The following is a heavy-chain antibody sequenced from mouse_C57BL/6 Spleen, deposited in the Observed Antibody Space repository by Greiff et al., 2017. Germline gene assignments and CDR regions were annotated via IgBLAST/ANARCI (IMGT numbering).Heavy chain of an antibody. CDR1: GYAFSSYW. CDR3: ASVLYYYYFDY. D-gene: IGHD1-1*01. CDR2: IYPGDGDT. Sequence: VQLQQSGAELVKPGASVKISCKASGYAFSSYWMNWVKQRPGKGLEWIGQIYPGDGDTNYNGQFKGKATLTADKSSSTAYMQLSSLTSEDSAVYFCASVLYYYYFDYWGQGTTLTVSS. V-gene: IGHV1-80*01. J-gene: IGHJ2*01.